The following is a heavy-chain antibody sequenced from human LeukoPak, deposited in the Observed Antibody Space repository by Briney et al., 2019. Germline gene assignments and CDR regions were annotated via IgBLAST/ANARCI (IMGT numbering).Heavy chain of an antibody. CDR2: IRYDGRNK. CDR3: ARRGQGYYGSGSYYKWFDY. V-gene: IGHV3-30*02. D-gene: IGHD3-10*01. CDR1: GFTFNGYW. J-gene: IGHJ4*02. Sequence: GGSLRLSCAASGFTFNGYWMSWVRQAPGKGLEWVAFIRYDGRNKYYAESVKGRFTISRDNSKNTLYLQMNSLRAEDTAVYYCARRGQGYYGSGSYYKWFDYWGQGTLVTVSS.